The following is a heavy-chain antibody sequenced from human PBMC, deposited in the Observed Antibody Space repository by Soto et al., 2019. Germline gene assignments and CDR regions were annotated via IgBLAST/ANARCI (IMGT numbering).Heavy chain of an antibody. CDR2: MNRNSGDT. D-gene: IGHD3-16*02. CDR3: AVTYFDYTWGHYRYS. CDR1: GYTFTTYD. J-gene: IGHJ5*02. V-gene: IGHV1-8*02. Sequence: ASVKVSCKTSGYTFTTYDIHWVRQASGQGLEWMGSMNRNSGDTAYAQKLQDRVTMTRDTSISTAHMELSSLRSEDTATYYCAVTYFDYTWGHYRYSWGQGTPVTVSS.